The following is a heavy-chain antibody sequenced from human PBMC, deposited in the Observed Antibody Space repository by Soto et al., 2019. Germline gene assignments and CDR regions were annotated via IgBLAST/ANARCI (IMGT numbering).Heavy chain of an antibody. D-gene: IGHD2-8*01. CDR2: ISGSGGST. CDR3: AKAGYCTNGVCNYFDY. CDR1: GFTFSSYA. J-gene: IGHJ4*02. V-gene: IGHV3-23*01. Sequence: VGSLRLSCAASGFTFSSYAMSWVRQAPGKGLEWVSAISGSGGSTYYADSVKGRFTISRDNSKNTLYLQMNSLRAEDTAVYYCAKAGYCTNGVCNYFDYWGQGTLVTVSS.